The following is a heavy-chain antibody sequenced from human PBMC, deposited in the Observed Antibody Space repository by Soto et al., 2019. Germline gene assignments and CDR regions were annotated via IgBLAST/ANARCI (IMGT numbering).Heavy chain of an antibody. Sequence: QVHLVQSGAEVKKPGASVKVSCKGSGYDFTTYGITWVRQAPGQGLEWMAWISAHNGNTDYAQKLQGRVTVTRDTSTRTAYMDMRSPRADGTAMYYCARGRYGDYWGQGALVTVSS. CDR1: GYDFTTYG. D-gene: IGHD1-1*01. V-gene: IGHV1-18*01. CDR2: ISAHNGNT. CDR3: ARGRYGDY. J-gene: IGHJ4*02.